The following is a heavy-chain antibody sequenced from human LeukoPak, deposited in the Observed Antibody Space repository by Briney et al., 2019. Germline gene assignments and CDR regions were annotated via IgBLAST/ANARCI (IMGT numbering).Heavy chain of an antibody. CDR1: GFTFSSNY. J-gene: IGHJ3*02. Sequence: GGSLRLSCAASGFTFSSNYMTWVRQAPGKGLEWVSLIYSGGSTSYADSVRGRFTISRDNSKNTLYLQMNSLRAEDTAVYYCARIETVADAFDIWGQGTLVTVSS. D-gene: IGHD1-1*01. V-gene: IGHV3-66*01. CDR2: IYSGGST. CDR3: ARIETVADAFDI.